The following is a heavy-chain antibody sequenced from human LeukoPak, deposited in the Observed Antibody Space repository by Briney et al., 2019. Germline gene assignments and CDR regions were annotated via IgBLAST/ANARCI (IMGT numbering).Heavy chain of an antibody. CDR2: ISASGGNT. J-gene: IGHJ3*02. D-gene: IGHD6-13*01. Sequence: GGSLRLSCAASGFTFSNYAMSWIRQDPETGLEWVSTISASGGNTYYADSVRGRFTISRDNSKNTLYLQMNSLRAKDTAVYYCAKDLAATWAFDIWGRGTRGTVSS. CDR1: GFTFSNYA. CDR3: AKDLAATWAFDI. V-gene: IGHV3-23*01.